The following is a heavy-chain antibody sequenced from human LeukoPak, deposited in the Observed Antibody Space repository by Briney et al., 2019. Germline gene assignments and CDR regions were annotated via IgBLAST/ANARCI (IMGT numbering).Heavy chain of an antibody. V-gene: IGHV4-39*01. CDR1: GGSISSSSYY. J-gene: IGHJ4*02. Sequence: SETLSLTCTVSGGSISSSSYYWGWIRQPPGKGLEWIGSIYYSGSTYYNPSLKSRVTISVDTSKNQFSLKLSSVTAADTAVYYCARGRWSGRLARHVHYFDYWGQGTLVTVSS. D-gene: IGHD1-26*01. CDR3: ARGRWSGRLARHVHYFDY. CDR2: IYYSGST.